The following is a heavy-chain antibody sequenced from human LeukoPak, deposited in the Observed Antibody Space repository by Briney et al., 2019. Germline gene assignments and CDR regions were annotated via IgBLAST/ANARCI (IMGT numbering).Heavy chain of an antibody. CDR2: INHSGST. CDR1: GGSFSGYY. D-gene: IGHD2-15*01. V-gene: IGHV4-34*01. J-gene: IGHJ4*02. CDR3: ARGWGSWYFDD. Sequence: SETLSLTCAVCGGSFSGYYWSWIRQPPGKGLEWIGEINHSGSTNYNPSLKSRVTISVDTSKNQFSLKLSSVTAADTAVYYCARGWGSWYFDDRGQGTLVTVSS.